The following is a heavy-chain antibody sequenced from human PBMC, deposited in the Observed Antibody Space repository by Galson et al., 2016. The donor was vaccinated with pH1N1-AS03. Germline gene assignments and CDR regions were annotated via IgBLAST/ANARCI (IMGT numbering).Heavy chain of an antibody. Sequence: SLRFSCAASGFTFSIYAMHWVRQAPGKGLEWVSGVGGVDGSLWYAESVKGRFTVSRDNSKGTLDLQMNSLRADDTAVYYCARGSGSPHWFDPWGQGTLVTVSS. CDR2: VGGVDGSL. V-gene: IGHV3-23*01. J-gene: IGHJ5*02. D-gene: IGHD3-3*01. CDR1: GFTFSIYA. CDR3: ARGSGSPHWFDP.